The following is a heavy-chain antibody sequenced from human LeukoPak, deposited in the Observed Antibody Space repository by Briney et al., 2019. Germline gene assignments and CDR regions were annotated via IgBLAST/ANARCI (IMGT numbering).Heavy chain of an antibody. Sequence: PSETLSLTCTVSGGSISSSSYYWGWIRQPPGKGLEWIGYIYYSGSTNYNPSLKSRVTISVDTSKNQFSLKLSSVTAADTAVYYCARHKRELDIDYWGQGTLVTVSS. D-gene: IGHD1-26*01. CDR2: IYYSGST. V-gene: IGHV4-61*05. CDR3: ARHKRELDIDY. J-gene: IGHJ4*02. CDR1: GGSISSSSYY.